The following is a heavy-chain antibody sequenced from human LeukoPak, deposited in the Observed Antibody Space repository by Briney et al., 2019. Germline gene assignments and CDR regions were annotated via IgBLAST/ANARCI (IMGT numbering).Heavy chain of an antibody. J-gene: IGHJ5*02. CDR3: ARGRGKNYYDSSGYYFNWFDP. D-gene: IGHD3-22*01. CDR2: IIPIFGTV. CDR1: GGTFSSYA. V-gene: IGHV1-69*05. Sequence: SVKVSCKASGGTFSSYAISWVRQAPGQGLEWMGRIIPIFGTVNYAQKFQGRVTITTDESTSTAYMELSSLRSEDTAVYYCARGRGKNYYDSSGYYFNWFDPWGQGTLVTVSS.